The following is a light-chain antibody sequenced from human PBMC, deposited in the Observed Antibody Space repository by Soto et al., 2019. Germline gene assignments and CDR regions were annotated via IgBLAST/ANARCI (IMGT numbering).Light chain of an antibody. CDR2: RNT. J-gene: IGLJ1*01. V-gene: IGLV3-1*01. Sequence: SYELAQPPSVSVSPGQTASITCSGDKLGDKYACWYQQKPGQSPVLVIYRNTKRPSGIPERFSGSNSGNTATLTISGIQSMDEADYYCRAWDSSTFYVFGTGTKVTV. CDR3: RAWDSSTFYV. CDR1: KLGDKY.